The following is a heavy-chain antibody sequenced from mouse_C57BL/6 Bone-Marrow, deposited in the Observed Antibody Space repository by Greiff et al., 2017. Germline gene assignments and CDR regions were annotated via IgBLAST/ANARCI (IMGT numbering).Heavy chain of an antibody. CDR1: GYSITSGYY. CDR2: ISYDGSN. D-gene: IGHD1-1*01. V-gene: IGHV3-6*01. Sequence: DVQLQESGPGLVKPSQSLSLTCSVTGYSITSGYYWNWIRQFPGNKLEWMGYISYDGSNNYNPSLKNRISITRDTSKNQFFLKLNSVTTEDTATYYCARGIYYYGSSYLYYFDYWGQGTTLTVSS. CDR3: ARGIYYYGSSYLYYFDY. J-gene: IGHJ2*01.